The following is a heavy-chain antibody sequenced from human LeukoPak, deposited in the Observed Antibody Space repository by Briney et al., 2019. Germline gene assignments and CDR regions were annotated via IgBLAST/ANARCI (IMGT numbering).Heavy chain of an antibody. J-gene: IGHJ6*03. CDR2: ISRTGHST. D-gene: IGHD4-17*01. V-gene: IGHV3-11*01. CDR3: ARAGDSGDFPLGYFYYMDV. CDR1: GFSFTDYY. Sequence: PGGSLRLSCEAPGFSFTDYYVTWIRQAPGKGLEWVSYISRTGHSTYYGDSVAGRFTISRDTAKNSLFLQMTSLRAEDTAVYYCARAGDSGDFPLGYFYYMDVWGKGTTVTVSS.